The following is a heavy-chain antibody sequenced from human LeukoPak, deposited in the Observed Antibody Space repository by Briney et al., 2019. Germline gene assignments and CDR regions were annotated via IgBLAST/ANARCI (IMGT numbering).Heavy chain of an antibody. CDR3: ATTVEMTTNWGAFV. D-gene: IGHD5-24*01. V-gene: IGHV1-2*02. CDR2: IKPNSGGT. CDR1: GYSFADYY. Sequence: ASVKVSCKASGYSFADYYMHWVRQAPGQGLEWMGWIKPNSGGTRSAQKFQGRVTMTRDTSISTVYMELRRLRSDDTAVYYCATTVEMTTNWGAFVWGQGTMVTVSS. J-gene: IGHJ3*01.